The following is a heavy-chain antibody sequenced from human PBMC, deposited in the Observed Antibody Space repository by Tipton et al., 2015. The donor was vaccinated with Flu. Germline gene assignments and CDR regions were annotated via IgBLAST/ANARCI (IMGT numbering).Heavy chain of an antibody. J-gene: IGHJ3*02. D-gene: IGHD6-6*01. V-gene: IGHV4-59*12. Sequence: TLSLTCTVSCGSISSYYWSWIRQPPGKGLEWIGYIYYSGGTNYYPSLKSRVTISVDTSKNQFSLKLSSVPAADTAVYYCARDRGGELGQARSNAFDIWGQGTMVTVSS. CDR3: ARDRGGELGQARSNAFDI. CDR1: CGSISSYY. CDR2: IYYSGGT.